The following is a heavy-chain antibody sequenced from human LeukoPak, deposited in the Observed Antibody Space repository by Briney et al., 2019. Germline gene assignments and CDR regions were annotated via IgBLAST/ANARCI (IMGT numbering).Heavy chain of an antibody. J-gene: IGHJ4*02. Sequence: SVKVSCKASGGTFSSYVVSWVRQAPGQGLEWMGGIIPIFGTANYAQKFQGRVTITTDESTSTAYMGLSSLRSEDTAVYYCASNGYYDSSGYRDYWGQGTLVTVSS. CDR2: IIPIFGTA. CDR3: ASNGYYDSSGYRDY. CDR1: GGTFSSYV. D-gene: IGHD3-22*01. V-gene: IGHV1-69*05.